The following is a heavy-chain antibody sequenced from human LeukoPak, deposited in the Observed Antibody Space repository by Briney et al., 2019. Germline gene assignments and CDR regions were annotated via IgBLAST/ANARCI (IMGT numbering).Heavy chain of an antibody. D-gene: IGHD3-22*01. CDR2: INHSGST. V-gene: IGHV4-34*01. CDR1: SGSFSGYY. Sequence: PSETLSLTCAVYSGSFSGYYWSWIRQPPGKGLEWIGEINHSGSTNYNPSLKSRVTISVDTSKNQFSLKLSSVTAADTAVYYCARGSESYYDSSGYRRRNWFDPWGQGTLVTVSS. CDR3: ARGSESYYDSSGYRRRNWFDP. J-gene: IGHJ5*02.